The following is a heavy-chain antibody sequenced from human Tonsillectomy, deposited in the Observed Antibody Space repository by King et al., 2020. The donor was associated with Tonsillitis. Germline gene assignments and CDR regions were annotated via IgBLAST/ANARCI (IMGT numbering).Heavy chain of an antibody. CDR3: ARVVYDYGDYRVGYFDY. D-gene: IGHD4-17*01. Sequence: QLQESGSGLVKPSQTLSLTCAVSGASISSGGLSWSWIRQPPGKGLEWIGYIYQSGSTYYNPSLKSRVTISVDRSKNQFSLKLSSVTAADTAVYYCARVVYDYGDYRVGYFDYWGQGTLVTVSS. CDR2: IYQSGST. CDR1: GASISSGGLS. J-gene: IGHJ4*02. V-gene: IGHV4-30-2*01.